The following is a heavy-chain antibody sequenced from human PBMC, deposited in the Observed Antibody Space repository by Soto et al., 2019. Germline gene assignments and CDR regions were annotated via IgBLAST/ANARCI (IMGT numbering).Heavy chain of an antibody. D-gene: IGHD3-3*01. CDR1: GFTFSSYG. CDR3: AKDLEGTSYYYYYMDV. V-gene: IGHV3-30*18. Sequence: GGSLRLSCAASGFTFSSYGMHWVRQAPGKGLEWVAVISYDGSNKYYADSVKGRFTISRDNSKNTLYLQMNSLRAEDTAVYYCAKDLEGTSYYYYYMDVWGKGTTVTVSS. CDR2: ISYDGSNK. J-gene: IGHJ6*03.